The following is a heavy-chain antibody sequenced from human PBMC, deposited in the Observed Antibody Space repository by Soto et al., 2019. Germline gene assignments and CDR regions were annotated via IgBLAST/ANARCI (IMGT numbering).Heavy chain of an antibody. CDR2: INHSGST. Sequence: QSQTLSLTCAVYGGSFSGYYWSWIRQPPWKGLEWIGEINHSGSTNYNPSLKSRVTISVDTSKNQFSLKLSSVTAADTAVYYCARVGGYNFSGYFGAFDIWGQGTMVTVSS. D-gene: IGHD5-12*01. CDR1: GGSFSGYY. V-gene: IGHV4-34*01. J-gene: IGHJ3*02. CDR3: ARVGGYNFSGYFGAFDI.